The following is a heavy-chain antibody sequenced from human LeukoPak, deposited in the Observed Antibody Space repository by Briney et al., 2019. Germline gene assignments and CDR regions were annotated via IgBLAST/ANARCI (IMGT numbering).Heavy chain of an antibody. CDR1: GYTFTSYA. V-gene: IGHV1-3*01. CDR3: ARVPGSGSFYGLYYFDY. Sequence: ASVKVSCKASGYTFTSYAMHWVRQAPGQRLEWMGWINAGNDNTKYSQKFQGRVTITRDTFASTAYMELSSLRSEDTAVYYCARVPGSGSFYGLYYFDYWGQGTLVTVSS. D-gene: IGHD3-10*01. J-gene: IGHJ4*02. CDR2: INAGNDNT.